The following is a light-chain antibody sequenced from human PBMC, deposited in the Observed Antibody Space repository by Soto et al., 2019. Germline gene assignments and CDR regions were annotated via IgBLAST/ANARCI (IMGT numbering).Light chain of an antibody. V-gene: IGKV3-11*01. J-gene: IGKJ4*01. CDR2: DAS. CDR3: KHRRFILT. Sequence: EIVLTQSPATMSLSPGERATLSCRTSQSVGTFLAWYQQKPGQAPRLLIYDASNRATGIPARFSGSGSGTDFTLTLGRLQPEDFGVYCCKHRRFILTFGGG. CDR1: QSVGTF.